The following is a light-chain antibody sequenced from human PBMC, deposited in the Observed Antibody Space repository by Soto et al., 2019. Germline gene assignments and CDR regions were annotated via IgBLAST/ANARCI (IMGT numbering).Light chain of an antibody. J-gene: IGKJ5*01. CDR3: QQRSNWPPIT. V-gene: IGKV3-11*01. CDR2: DAS. Sequence: EIVLTQSPATLSLSPGERATLSCRASQSISSYLAWYQQKPGQAPRLLIYDASNRATGIPARFSGSGSGTDFTLTISSLEPEDCAVYYCQQRSNWPPITFGQGIRLEIK. CDR1: QSISSY.